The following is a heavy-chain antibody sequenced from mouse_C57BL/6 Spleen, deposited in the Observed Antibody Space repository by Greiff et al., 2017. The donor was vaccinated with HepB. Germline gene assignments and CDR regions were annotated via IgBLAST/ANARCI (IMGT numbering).Heavy chain of an antibody. CDR3: AREDDGYYSYAMDY. CDR2: INPNNGGT. Sequence: EVQLQQSGPELVKPGASVKIPCKASGYTFTDYNMDWVKQSHGKSLEWIGDINPNNGGTIYNQKFKGKATLTVDKSSSTAYMELRSLTSEDTAVYYCAREDDGYYSYAMDYWGQRTSVTVSS. D-gene: IGHD2-3*01. V-gene: IGHV1-18*01. J-gene: IGHJ4*01. CDR1: GYTFTDYN.